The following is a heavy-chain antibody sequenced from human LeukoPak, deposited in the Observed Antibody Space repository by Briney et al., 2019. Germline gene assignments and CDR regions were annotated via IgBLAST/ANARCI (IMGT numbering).Heavy chain of an antibody. J-gene: IGHJ4*02. CDR3: ARRANYYGSGYFDY. V-gene: IGHV5-51*01. CDR2: IYVGDSDT. D-gene: IGHD3-10*01. Sequence: GESLKISCKGSGYSFTSYWIGWVRQMPGKGLEWMGIIYVGDSDTRYSPSFQGQVTISADKSISTAYLQWNSLKASDTAMYYCARRANYYGSGYFDYWGQGTLVTVSS. CDR1: GYSFTSYW.